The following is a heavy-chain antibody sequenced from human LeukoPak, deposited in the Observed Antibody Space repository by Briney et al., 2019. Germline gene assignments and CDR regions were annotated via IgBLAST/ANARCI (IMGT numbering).Heavy chain of an antibody. CDR2: ISGSGGST. CDR3: AKLYNWNDQVGY. V-gene: IGHV3-23*01. Sequence: ETLSLTCTVSGGSISSSSYYWGWIRQAPGKGLEWVSAISGSGGSTYYADSVKGRFTISRDNSKNTLYLQMNSLRAEDTAVYYCAKLYNWNDQVGYWGQGTLVTVSS. CDR1: GGSISSSSYY. D-gene: IGHD1-20*01. J-gene: IGHJ4*02.